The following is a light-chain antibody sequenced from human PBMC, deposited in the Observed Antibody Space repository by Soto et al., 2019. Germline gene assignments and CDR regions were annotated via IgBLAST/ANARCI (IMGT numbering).Light chain of an antibody. CDR1: QSVSSN. Sequence: EIVMTQSPATLSVSPGERATLSGRASQSVSSNLAWYQQKPGQAPSLLIYGASTRATGIPARFSGSGSGTEFTLTISSLQTADFEVYYCQQYNSWPFTFGQGTKLEIK. CDR2: GAS. J-gene: IGKJ2*01. V-gene: IGKV3-15*01. CDR3: QQYNSWPFT.